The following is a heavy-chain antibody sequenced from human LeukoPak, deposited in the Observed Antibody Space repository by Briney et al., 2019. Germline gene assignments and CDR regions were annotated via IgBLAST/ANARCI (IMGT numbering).Heavy chain of an antibody. Sequence: SETLSLTCDVSGGFIWGYYWSWIRQTPGKDLEWIGYLFLGDTRNHTNYNPSLKSRVTISVDTSKNQFSLKMSSVTAADTAVYYCAKGHDILTNYGWFDPWGQGNWVTVSS. CDR2: LFLGDTRNHT. D-gene: IGHD3-9*01. J-gene: IGHJ5*02. CDR3: AKGHDILTNYGWFDP. CDR1: GGFIWGYY. V-gene: IGHV4-4*08.